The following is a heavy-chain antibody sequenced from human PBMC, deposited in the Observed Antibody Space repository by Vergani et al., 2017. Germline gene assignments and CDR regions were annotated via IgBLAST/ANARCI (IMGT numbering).Heavy chain of an antibody. CDR3: AKGATVTTYYYYYYMDV. V-gene: IGHV3-23*01. CDR2: LSGSVSST. CDR1: GFTFSNYA. Sequence: EVQLLESGGGVVHPGGSLRLACAASGFTFSNYAMSWVRQAPGKGLEWVSALSGSVSSTYSADSVKGRFTISRDNSKNTLFLLMNSLRAEDTAVYYCAKGATVTTYYYYYYMDVWGKGTTVTVSS. J-gene: IGHJ6*03. D-gene: IGHD4-11*01.